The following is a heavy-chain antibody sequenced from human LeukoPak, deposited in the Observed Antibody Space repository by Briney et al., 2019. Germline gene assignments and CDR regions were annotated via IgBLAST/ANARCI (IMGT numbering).Heavy chain of an antibody. CDR2: TYYSGST. V-gene: IGHV4-59*08. CDR1: GGSISSYY. CDR3: ARLTQYCGGDCSPYRTYYYGMDV. J-gene: IGHJ6*02. Sequence: KASETLSLTCTVSGGSISSYYWSWIRQPPGKGLEWIGYTYYSGSTNYNPSLKSRVTISVDTSKNQFSLKLSSVTAADTAVYYCARLTQYCGGDCSPYRTYYYGMDVWGQGTTVTVSS. D-gene: IGHD2-21*02.